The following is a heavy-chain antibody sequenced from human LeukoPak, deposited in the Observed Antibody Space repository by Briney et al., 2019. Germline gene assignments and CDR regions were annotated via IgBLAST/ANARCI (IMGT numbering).Heavy chain of an antibody. CDR3: ARANFWSGYGYLDY. D-gene: IGHD3-3*01. Sequence: SETLSLTCTVSGGSISSHYWSWIRQPPGKGLEWIGYIYYSGSTNYNPSLKSRVTISVDTSKNQFSLKLSSVTAADTAVYYCARANFWSGYGYLDYWGQGTLVTVSS. CDR2: IYYSGST. CDR1: GGSISSHY. J-gene: IGHJ4*02. V-gene: IGHV4-59*11.